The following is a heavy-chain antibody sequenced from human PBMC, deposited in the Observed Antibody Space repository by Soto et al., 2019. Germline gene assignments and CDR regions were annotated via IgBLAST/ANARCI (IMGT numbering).Heavy chain of an antibody. CDR3: ARTPHVDTAMAPDY. J-gene: IGHJ4*02. CDR1: GGSISSSNW. D-gene: IGHD5-18*01. CDR2: IYHSGST. Sequence: QVQLQESGPGLVKPSGTLSLTCAVSGGSISSSNWWSWVRQPPGQGLEWIGEIYHSGSTNYNPSLKSRVTISVDKSKNQFSLKLSSVTATDTAVYYCARTPHVDTAMAPDYWGQGTLVTVSS. V-gene: IGHV4-4*02.